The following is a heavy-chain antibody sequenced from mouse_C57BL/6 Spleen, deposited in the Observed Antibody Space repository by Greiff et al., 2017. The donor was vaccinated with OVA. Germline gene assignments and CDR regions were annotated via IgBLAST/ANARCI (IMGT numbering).Heavy chain of an antibody. CDR2: IYPGDGDT. D-gene: IGHD4-1*01. J-gene: IGHJ4*01. V-gene: IGHV1-82*01. CDR3: ARSELGRKDYYAMDY. Sequence: VQLQQSGPELVKPGASVKISCKASGYAFSSSWMNWVKQRPGKGLEWIGRIYPGDGDTNYNGKFKGKATLTADKSSSTAYMQLSSLTSEDSAVYFCARSELGRKDYYAMDYWGQGTSVTVSS. CDR1: GYAFSSSW.